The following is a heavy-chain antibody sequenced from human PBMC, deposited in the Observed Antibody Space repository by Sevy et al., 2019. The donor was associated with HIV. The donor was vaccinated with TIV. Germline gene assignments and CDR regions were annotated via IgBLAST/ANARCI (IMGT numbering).Heavy chain of an antibody. D-gene: IGHD3-10*01. Sequence: SETLSLTCTVSGDSISDYYWSWIRQPPGKGLEWVGYIYYTGGTNSGTTNYNPSLKSRVTISLDTSKNQCSLTLSPVTAAVTALHNCARENAVCHGLGSNGWLSPWGEGTLVTVSS. J-gene: IGHJ5*02. CDR1: GDSISDYY. V-gene: IGHV4-59*01. CDR3: ARENAVCHGLGSNGWLSP. CDR2: IYYTGGTNSGTT.